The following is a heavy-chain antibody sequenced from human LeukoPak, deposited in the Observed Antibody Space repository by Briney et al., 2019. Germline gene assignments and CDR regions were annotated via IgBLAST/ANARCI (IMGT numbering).Heavy chain of an antibody. V-gene: IGHV3-30-3*01. CDR1: GFTFSSYA. CDR2: ISYDGSNK. CDR3: ARDLKVEDNSGYYAFDY. J-gene: IGHJ4*02. Sequence: TGGSLRLSCAASGFTFSSYAMHWVRQAPGKGLEWVAVISYDGSNKYYADSVKGRFTISRDNAKNILYLQINSLRAEDTAVYYCARDLKVEDNSGYYAFDYWGQGTLVTVSS. D-gene: IGHD3-22*01.